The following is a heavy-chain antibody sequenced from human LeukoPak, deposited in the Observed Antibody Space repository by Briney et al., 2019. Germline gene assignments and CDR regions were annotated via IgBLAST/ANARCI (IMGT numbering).Heavy chain of an antibody. CDR1: GFTFSSYS. CDR2: ISSSSSYT. J-gene: IGHJ4*02. D-gene: IGHD3-9*01. Sequence: PGGSLRLSCAASGFTFSSYSMNWVRQAPGKGLEWVSYISSSSSYTNYADSVKGRFTISRDNAKNSLYLQMNSLRAEDTAVYYCARGAYSHYDILTGYYRGFDYWGQGTLVTVSS. CDR3: ARGAYSHYDILTGYYRGFDY. V-gene: IGHV3-21*05.